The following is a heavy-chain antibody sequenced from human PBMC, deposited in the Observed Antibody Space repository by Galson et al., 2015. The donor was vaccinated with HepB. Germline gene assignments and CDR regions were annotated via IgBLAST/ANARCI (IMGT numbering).Heavy chain of an antibody. CDR3: ARQTVRGVLPFDS. Sequence: LSLTCNVSGGSLSDSYYYWGWIRQPPGNGLEWVGSIYYTGSTYYTPSLKSRVTISVDTAKNQFSLKLHSVTAADTALYYCARQTVRGVLPFDSWGQGTLVTVSS. CDR2: IYYTGST. D-gene: IGHD3-10*01. J-gene: IGHJ4*02. CDR1: GGSLSDSYYY. V-gene: IGHV4-39*01.